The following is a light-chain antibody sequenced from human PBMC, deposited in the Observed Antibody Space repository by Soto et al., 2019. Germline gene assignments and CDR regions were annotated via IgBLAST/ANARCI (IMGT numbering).Light chain of an antibody. CDR3: SSYTSSSALYVV. CDR1: SSDVGGYNY. Sequence: QLVLTQPASVSGSPGQSITISCTGTSSDVGGYNYVSWYQQHPGKAPKLMIYDVSNRPSGISTRFSGSKSGNTASLTISGLQAEDEADYYCSSYTSSSALYVVFGGGTKLTVL. V-gene: IGLV2-14*01. J-gene: IGLJ2*01. CDR2: DVS.